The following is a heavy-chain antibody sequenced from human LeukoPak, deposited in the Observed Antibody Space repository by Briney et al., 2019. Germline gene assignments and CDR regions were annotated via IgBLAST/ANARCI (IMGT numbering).Heavy chain of an antibody. CDR3: AKDEAWGATGAFDI. J-gene: IGHJ3*02. Sequence: AGGSLRLSCAASGFTFSSYAMHWVRQAPGKGLEWVAVISYDGSNKYYADSVKGRFTISRDNSKNTLYLQMNGLRAEDTAVYYCAKDEAWGATGAFDIWGQGTMVTVSS. V-gene: IGHV3-30-3*01. CDR1: GFTFSSYA. D-gene: IGHD3-16*01. CDR2: ISYDGSNK.